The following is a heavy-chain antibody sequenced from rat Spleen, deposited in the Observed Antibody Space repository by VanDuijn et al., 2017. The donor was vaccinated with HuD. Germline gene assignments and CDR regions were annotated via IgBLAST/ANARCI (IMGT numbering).Heavy chain of an antibody. CDR2: ITYDGGST. CDR1: GFTFSDYY. CDR3: TTVYGGYNHHFDY. D-gene: IGHD1-11*01. J-gene: IGHJ2*01. V-gene: IGHV5-20*01. Sequence: EVQLVESGGGLVQPGRSLKLSCAASGFTFSDYYMAWVRQAPKKGLEWVASITYDGGSTYYRESVRGRFTISRDNAKSSLYLHMDSLRSEDTATYYCTTVYGGYNHHFDYWGQGVMVTVSS.